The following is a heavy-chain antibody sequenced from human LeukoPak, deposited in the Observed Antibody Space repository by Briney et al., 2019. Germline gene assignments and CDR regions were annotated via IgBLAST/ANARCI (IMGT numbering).Heavy chain of an antibody. D-gene: IGHD3-22*01. V-gene: IGHV4-4*07. CDR3: ASSEYYYDSSGYSSFDY. CDR1: GGSISSYY. J-gene: IGHJ4*02. CDR2: IYTSGST. Sequence: SETLSLTCTVSGGSISSYYWSWIRQPAGKGLEWIGRIYTSGSTNYNPSLKSRVTMSVDTSKNQFSLKLSSVTAADTAVYYCASSEYYYDSSGYSSFDYWGQGTLVTVSS.